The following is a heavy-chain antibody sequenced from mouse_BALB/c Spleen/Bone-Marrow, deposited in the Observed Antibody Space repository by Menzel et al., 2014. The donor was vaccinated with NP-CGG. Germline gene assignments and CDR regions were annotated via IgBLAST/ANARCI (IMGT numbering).Heavy chain of an antibody. D-gene: IGHD1-1*01. Sequence: EVKLMESGAELVKPRASVKLSCTASGFNIKDTYMHWVKQRPEQGLEWIGRIDPANGNTKYDPKFQGKATITADTSSNTAYLQLSSLTSEDTAVYYCALLLRYYAMDYWGQGTSVTVSS. CDR2: IDPANGNT. CDR1: GFNIKDTY. V-gene: IGHV14-3*02. J-gene: IGHJ4*01. CDR3: ALLLRYYAMDY.